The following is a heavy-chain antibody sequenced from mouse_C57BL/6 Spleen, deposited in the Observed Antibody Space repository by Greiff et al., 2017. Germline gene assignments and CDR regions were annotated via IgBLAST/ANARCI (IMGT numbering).Heavy chain of an antibody. Sequence: QVQLQQSGPELVKPGASVKISCKASGYAFSSSWMNWVKQRPGKGLEWIGRIYPGDGDTNYNGKFKGKATLTADKSSSTADMQLSRLTSEDSAVYFCARSADSNPYAMDYWGQGTSVTVSS. J-gene: IGHJ4*01. CDR3: ARSADSNPYAMDY. CDR2: IYPGDGDT. CDR1: GYAFSSSW. D-gene: IGHD2-5*01. V-gene: IGHV1-82*01.